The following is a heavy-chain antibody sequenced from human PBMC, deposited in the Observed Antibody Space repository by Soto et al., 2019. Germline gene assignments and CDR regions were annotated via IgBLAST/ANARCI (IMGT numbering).Heavy chain of an antibody. CDR1: GFTFTSYG. Sequence: QAHLVESGGVVVQPGRSLRLSCAASGFTFTSYGMHWVRQAPGTRLEWVAVISYDGGLQHYADSVKGLFTISSENSKNMELLQMIRVRAEDTDVYYCVSGLGYGTASGPYSWGQGTLVSVSS. CDR3: VSGLGYGTASGPYS. V-gene: IGHV3-30*03. J-gene: IGHJ4*02. CDR2: ISYDGGLQ. D-gene: IGHD5-18*01.